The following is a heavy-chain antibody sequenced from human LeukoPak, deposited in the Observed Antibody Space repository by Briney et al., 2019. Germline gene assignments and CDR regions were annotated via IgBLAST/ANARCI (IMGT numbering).Heavy chain of an antibody. D-gene: IGHD1-14*01. Sequence: QPGRSLRLSCAASGFTFSSYAMHWVRQAPGKGLEWVAVISYDGSNKYYADSVKGRFTISRDSSKNTLYLQMNSLRAEDTAVYYCARDRDRRYFDYWGQGTLVTVSS. V-gene: IGHV3-30*04. CDR2: ISYDGSNK. CDR3: ARDRDRRYFDY. CDR1: GFTFSSYA. J-gene: IGHJ4*02.